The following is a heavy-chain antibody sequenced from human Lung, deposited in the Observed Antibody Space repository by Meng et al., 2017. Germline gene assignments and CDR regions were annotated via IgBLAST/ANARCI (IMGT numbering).Heavy chain of an antibody. CDR3: ARDALGGIAAAGTLDY. CDR1: GGTFSSYA. V-gene: IGHV1-69*13. CDR2: IIPIFGTA. Sequence: SVKVSCKASGGTFSSYAISWVRQAPGQGLEWMGGIIPIFGTANYAQKFQDRVTITADESTSTAYMELSSLRSEDTAVYYCARDALGGIAAAGTLDYWGQGTLVTVSS. J-gene: IGHJ4*02. D-gene: IGHD6-13*01.